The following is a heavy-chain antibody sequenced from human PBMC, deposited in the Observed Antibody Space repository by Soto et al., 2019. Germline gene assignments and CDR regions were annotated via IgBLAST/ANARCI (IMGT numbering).Heavy chain of an antibody. V-gene: IGHV3-33*01. CDR1: GFTFSSYG. J-gene: IGHJ3*02. Sequence: QVQLVESGGGVVQPGRSLRLSCAASGFTFSSYGMHWVRQAPGKGLEWVAVIWYDGSNKYYADSVKGRFTISRDNSKNTLYLQMNSLRAEDTAVYYCARDGVGAYQYAFDIWGQGTMVTVSS. CDR2: IWYDGSNK. CDR3: ARDGVGAYQYAFDI. D-gene: IGHD1-26*01.